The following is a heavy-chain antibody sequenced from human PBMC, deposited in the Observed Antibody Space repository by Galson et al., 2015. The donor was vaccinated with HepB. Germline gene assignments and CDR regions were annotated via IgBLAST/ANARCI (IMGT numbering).Heavy chain of an antibody. CDR1: GYTLTELS. CDR2: FDPEDGET. J-gene: IGHJ2*01. Sequence: SVKVSCKVSGYTLTELSMHWVRRAPGKGLEWTGGFDPEDGETIYAQKFQGRVTMTEDTSTDTAYMELSSLRSEDTAVYYCATIYCSGGSCHYWYFDLWGRGTLVTVSS. CDR3: ATIYCSGGSCHYWYFDL. V-gene: IGHV1-24*01. D-gene: IGHD2-15*01.